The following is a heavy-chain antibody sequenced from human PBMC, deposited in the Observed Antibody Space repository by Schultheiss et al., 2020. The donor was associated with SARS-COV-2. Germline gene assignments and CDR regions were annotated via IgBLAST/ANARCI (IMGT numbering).Heavy chain of an antibody. CDR3: ALIPYCSSTSCLSDAFDF. V-gene: IGHV4-61*08. CDR2: INHSGST. Sequence: SETLSLTCTVSGGSISSGGYYWTWIRQPPGKGLEWIGEINHSGSTNYNPSLKSRVTISVDTSKNQFSLKLSSVTAADTAVYYCALIPYCSSTSCLSDAFDFWGQGTMVTVS. D-gene: IGHD2-2*01. CDR1: GGSISSGGYY. J-gene: IGHJ3*01.